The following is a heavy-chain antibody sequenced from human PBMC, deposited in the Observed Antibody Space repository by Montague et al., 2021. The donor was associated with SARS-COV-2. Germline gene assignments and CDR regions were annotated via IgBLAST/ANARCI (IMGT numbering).Heavy chain of an antibody. Sequence: SETLSLTCTVSGGSISNYYWSWIRQPPGRGLEWIGYIYYSGSTDYSPSLKSRVTISLDTSKNQFSLKVTSVTAADTVVYYCARGGGYCNYGLDVWGPGTTVTVSS. CDR2: IYYSGST. V-gene: IGHV4-59*01. CDR1: GGSISNYY. D-gene: IGHD2-21*01. J-gene: IGHJ6*02. CDR3: ARGGGYCNYGLDV.